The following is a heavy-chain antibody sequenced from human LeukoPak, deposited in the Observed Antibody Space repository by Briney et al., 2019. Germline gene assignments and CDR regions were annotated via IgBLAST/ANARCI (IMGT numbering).Heavy chain of an antibody. Sequence: SETLSLTCTVSGYSPSSTYYWGWIRQPPGKGLEWIGSINDGGSTYYDPSRKSRVTISADPANNQFSLKVNSVTAADTALYYCARLGGNSYGSYYLDYGGQGTRVTASS. CDR3: ARLGGNSYGSYYLDY. CDR2: INDGGST. CDR1: GYSPSSTYY. J-gene: IGHJ4*02. D-gene: IGHD5-18*01. V-gene: IGHV4-38-2*02.